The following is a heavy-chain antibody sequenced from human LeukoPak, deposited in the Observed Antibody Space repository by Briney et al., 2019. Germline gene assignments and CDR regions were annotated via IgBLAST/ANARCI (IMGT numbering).Heavy chain of an antibody. CDR3: ARDRSSSWYGDYYYYMDV. CDR2: INPNSGGT. J-gene: IGHJ6*03. D-gene: IGHD6-13*01. V-gene: IGHV1-2*02. CDR1: GYTFTGYY. Sequence: ASVKVSCKASGYTFTGYYMHWVRQAPGQGLEWMGWINPNSGGTNYAQKFQGRVTMTRDTSISTAYMELSRLRSDDTAVYYCARDRSSSWYGDYYYYMDVWGKGTTVTVSS.